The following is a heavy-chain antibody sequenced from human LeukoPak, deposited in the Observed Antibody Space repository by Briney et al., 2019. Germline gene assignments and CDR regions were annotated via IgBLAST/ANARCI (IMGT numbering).Heavy chain of an antibody. V-gene: IGHV4-39*01. Sequence: PSQTLSLTCTVSGGSISSGSYYWSWIRQPPEKGLEWIGSIYYTGGTNYSPSLKSRVTMFVDTSKNQFSLKLSSVTAADTAVYYCARHGGTRITLVEVYYFDSWGQGNLVTVSS. J-gene: IGHJ4*02. D-gene: IGHD4-11*01. CDR3: ARHGGTRITLVEVYYFDS. CDR1: GGSISSGSYY. CDR2: IYYTGGT.